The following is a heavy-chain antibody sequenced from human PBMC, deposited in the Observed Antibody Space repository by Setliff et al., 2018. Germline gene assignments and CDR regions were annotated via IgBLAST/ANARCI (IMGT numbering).Heavy chain of an antibody. J-gene: IGHJ6*03. CDR3: ARAYYYGSGNSHKYYMDV. CDR1: GGSISSSY. D-gene: IGHD3-10*01. CDR2: FYHSGSM. Sequence: SESLSLTCTVSGGSISSSYWSWIRQPPGKGLEWIGYFYHSGSMNYNPSLKGRVTMSVDTSNNQLSLKLTSVSAADTAVYYCARAYYYGSGNSHKYYMDVWGKGTAVTVSS. V-gene: IGHV4-4*09.